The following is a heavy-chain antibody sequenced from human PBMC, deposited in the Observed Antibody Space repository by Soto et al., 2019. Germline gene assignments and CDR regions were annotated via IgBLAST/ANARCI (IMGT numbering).Heavy chain of an antibody. CDR2: IYSGGST. J-gene: IGHJ4*02. Sequence: EVQLVETGGGLIQPGGSLRLSCAASGFTVSSTSMSWVRQAPGKGLDWVSLIYSGGSTYYADSVKGRFTISRDNSKNTLDLQMNSLRAEDTAVYYCARDTGGSDYWGQGTLVTVSS. D-gene: IGHD1-26*01. V-gene: IGHV3-53*02. CDR1: GFTVSSTS. CDR3: ARDTGGSDY.